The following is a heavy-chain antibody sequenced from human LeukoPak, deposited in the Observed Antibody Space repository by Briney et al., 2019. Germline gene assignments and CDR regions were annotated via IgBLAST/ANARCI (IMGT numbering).Heavy chain of an antibody. CDR3: TTDRSAYDYVWGSYRSY. CDR1: GFTFSDHY. CDR2: IKSKTDGGTT. J-gene: IGHJ4*02. Sequence: PGGSLRLSCAASGFTFSDHYMDWVRQAPGKGLEWVGRIKSKTDGGTTDYAAPVKGRFTISRDDSKNTLYLQMNSLKTEDTAVYYCTTDRSAYDYVWGSYRSYWGQGTLVTVSS. V-gene: IGHV3-15*01. D-gene: IGHD3-16*02.